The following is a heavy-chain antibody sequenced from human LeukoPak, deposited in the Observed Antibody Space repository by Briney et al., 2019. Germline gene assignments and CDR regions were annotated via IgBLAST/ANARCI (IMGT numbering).Heavy chain of an antibody. CDR2: ISYDESNK. D-gene: IGHD3-3*01. CDR3: AKESLRFLEWLLPNFDY. V-gene: IGHV3-30*18. J-gene: IGHJ4*02. CDR1: GFTFSSYG. Sequence: PGRSLRLSCAASGFTFSSYGMHWVRQAPGKGLEWVAVISYDESNKYYADSVKGRLTISRDNSKNTLYLQMNSLRAEDTAVYYCAKESLRFLEWLLPNFDYWGQGTLVTVSS.